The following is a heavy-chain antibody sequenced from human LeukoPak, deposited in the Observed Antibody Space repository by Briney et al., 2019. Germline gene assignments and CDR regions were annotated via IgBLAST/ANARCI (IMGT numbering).Heavy chain of an antibody. CDR1: GYTFTSYG. V-gene: IGHV1-18*01. CDR2: ISAYNGNT. D-gene: IGHD6-19*01. Sequence: ASVKVSCKASGYTFTSYGISWVRQAHGQGLEWMGLISAYNGNTNYAQKLQGRVTMTTDTSTSTAYMELRSLRSDDTAVYYCARVQWLVLSNAFDIWGQGTMVTVSS. J-gene: IGHJ3*02. CDR3: ARVQWLVLSNAFDI.